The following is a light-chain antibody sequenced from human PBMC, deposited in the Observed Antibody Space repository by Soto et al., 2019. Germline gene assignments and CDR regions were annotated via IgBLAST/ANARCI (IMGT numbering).Light chain of an antibody. Sequence: DVVMTQSPLSLPVTLGQPASISCRSSQSLVYSDGHTYLIWFHQRPGQSPRRLIYKVSNRDSGVPDRFSGSGSGTDFTLQISRVEAEDVVVYYCVQGTYWPRTFGQGTRVEIK. V-gene: IGKV2-30*01. J-gene: IGKJ1*01. CDR2: KVS. CDR1: QSLVYSDGHTY. CDR3: VQGTYWPRT.